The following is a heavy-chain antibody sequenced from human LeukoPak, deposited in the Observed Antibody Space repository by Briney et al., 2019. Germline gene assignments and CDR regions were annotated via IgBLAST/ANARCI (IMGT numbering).Heavy chain of an antibody. CDR2: ISWNSGSI. V-gene: IGHV3-9*03. CDR3: AEDIDREGHDAFDI. D-gene: IGHD5-24*01. CDR1: GFTFDDYA. Sequence: GGSLRLSCAASGFTFDDYAMHWVRQAPGKGLEWVSGISWNSGSIGYADSVKGRFTISRDNAKNSLYLQMNSLRAEDMALYYCAEDIDREGHDAFDIWGQGTMVTVSS. J-gene: IGHJ3*02.